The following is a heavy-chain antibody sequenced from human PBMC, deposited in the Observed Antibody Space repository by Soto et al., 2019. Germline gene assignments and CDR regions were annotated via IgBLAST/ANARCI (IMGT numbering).Heavy chain of an antibody. J-gene: IGHJ6*02. CDR2: IIPIFGTA. D-gene: IGHD2-2*01. CDR3: ARVVVPAARRFYYYYGMDV. V-gene: IGHV1-69*13. CDR1: GGTFSSYA. Sequence: SVKVSGKASGGTFSSYAISWVRQAPGQGLEWMGGIIPIFGTANYARKFQGRVTITADESTSTAYMELSSLRSEDTAVYYCARVVVPAARRFYYYYGMDVWGQGTTVTVSS.